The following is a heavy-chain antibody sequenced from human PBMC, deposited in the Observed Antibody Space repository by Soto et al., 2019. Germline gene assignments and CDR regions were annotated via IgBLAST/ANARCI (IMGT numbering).Heavy chain of an antibody. D-gene: IGHD3-3*01. CDR1: GGTFSSYA. J-gene: IGHJ4*02. Sequence: SVKVSCKASGGTFSSYAISWVLQAPGQGLEWMGGIIPIFGTANYAQKFQGRVTITADESTSTAYMELSSLRSEDTAVYYCARGVRTYYDFWSGYLNYWGQGTLVTVSS. V-gene: IGHV1-69*13. CDR2: IIPIFGTA. CDR3: ARGVRTYYDFWSGYLNY.